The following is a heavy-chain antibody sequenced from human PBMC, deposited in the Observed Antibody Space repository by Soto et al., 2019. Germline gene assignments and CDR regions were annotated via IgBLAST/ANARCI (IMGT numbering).Heavy chain of an antibody. Sequence: PSETLSLTCTVSGGSISSSSYYWGWIRQPPGKGLEWIGSVSYSGSSYYSPSLKSRVTISVDTSKNQYSLKLSSVSTADTAVYFCARESHRFDSSGYYARYYYGMDAWGQGTTVTVSS. D-gene: IGHD3-22*01. V-gene: IGHV4-39*02. CDR3: ARESHRFDSSGYYARYYYGMDA. CDR2: VSYSGSS. CDR1: GGSISSSSYY. J-gene: IGHJ6*02.